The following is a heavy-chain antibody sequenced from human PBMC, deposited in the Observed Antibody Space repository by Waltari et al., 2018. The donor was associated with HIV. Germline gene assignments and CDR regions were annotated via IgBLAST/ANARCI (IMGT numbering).Heavy chain of an antibody. Sequence: EVQLVESGGALVKPGGSLRLSCAASGFTFTNYWMHWVRQAPGKVLVLVARMSSDGTSGSYGASIEGRFATRSDKRNHTLDLKMRLLRAEATAVYYCVRVEYVDWASDYHYGMDVWGQGTTVIVSS. D-gene: IGHD2-8*01. V-gene: IGHV3-74*03. CDR3: VRVEYVDWASDYHYGMDV. CDR1: GFTFTNYW. CDR2: MSSDGTSG. J-gene: IGHJ6*02.